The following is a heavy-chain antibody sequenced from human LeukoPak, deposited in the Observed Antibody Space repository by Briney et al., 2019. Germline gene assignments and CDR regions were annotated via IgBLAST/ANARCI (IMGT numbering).Heavy chain of an antibody. Sequence: LSGGSLRLSCADSGFTFSSYAMSWVRQAPGKGLEWVSTISGSGGSTYYADSVKGRFTISRDNSKKTLYLQMNSLRAEDTAVYYCTKDLNFWSGYAYYYMDVWGKGTTVTVSS. CDR1: GFTFSSYA. CDR2: ISGSGGST. CDR3: TKDLNFWSGYAYYYMDV. V-gene: IGHV3-23*01. D-gene: IGHD3-3*01. J-gene: IGHJ6*03.